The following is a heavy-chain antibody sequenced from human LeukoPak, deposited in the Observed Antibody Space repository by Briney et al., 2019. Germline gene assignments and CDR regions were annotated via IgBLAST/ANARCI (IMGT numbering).Heavy chain of an antibody. CDR3: ARDSDSSGHYYMDYFDY. Sequence: GGSLRLSCAASGFTFSSYAMSWVRQAPGKGLEWVSSISSSSRDINYADSVKGRFTISRDNAWNSLYLQMNSLRAEDTAVYYCARDSDSSGHYYMDYFDYWGQGALVTVSS. D-gene: IGHD3-22*01. CDR1: GFTFSSYA. CDR2: ISSSSRDI. V-gene: IGHV3-21*01. J-gene: IGHJ4*02.